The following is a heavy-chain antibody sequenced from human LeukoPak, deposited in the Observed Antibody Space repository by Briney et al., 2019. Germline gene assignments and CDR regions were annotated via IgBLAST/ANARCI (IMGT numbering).Heavy chain of an antibody. J-gene: IGHJ4*02. CDR1: GFTFSSYG. V-gene: IGHV3-30*18. CDR2: ISYDGSNK. CDR3: AKDSSAGSNPYFDY. D-gene: IGHD6-13*01. Sequence: PGRSLRLSCAASGFTFSSYGMHWVRQAPGKGLEWVAVISYDGSNKYYADSVKGRFTISRDNAKKSLYLEMNNLRAEDTALYYCAKDSSAGSNPYFDYWGQGTLVTVSS.